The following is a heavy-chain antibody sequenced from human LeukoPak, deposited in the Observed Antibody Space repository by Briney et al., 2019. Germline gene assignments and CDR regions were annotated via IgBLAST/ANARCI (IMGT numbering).Heavy chain of an antibody. J-gene: IGHJ4*02. CDR1: GGSISSYY. CDR2: IYYSGST. V-gene: IGHV4-59*08. CDR3: ASHYGSGRSGFDY. Sequence: KPSETLSLTCTVSGGSISSYYWSWIRQPPGKGLEWIGYIYYSGSTNYNPSLKSRVTISVDTSKNQFSLKLSSVTAADTAVYYCASHYGSGRSGFDYWGQGTLVTVSS. D-gene: IGHD3-10*01.